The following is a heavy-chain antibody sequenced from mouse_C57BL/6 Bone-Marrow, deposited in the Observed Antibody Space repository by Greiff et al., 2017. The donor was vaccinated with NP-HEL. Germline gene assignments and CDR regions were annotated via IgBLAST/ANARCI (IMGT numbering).Heavy chain of an antibody. CDR3: ARRDGYYPYYYAMDY. V-gene: IGHV5-6*02. CDR2: ISSGGSYT. CDR1: GFTFSSYG. D-gene: IGHD2-3*01. Sequence: EVKLVESGGDLVKPGGSLKLSCAASGFTFSSYGMSWVRQTPDKRLEWVATISSGGSYTYYPDSVKGRITISRDNAKNTLYLQMSSLKSEDTAMYYCARRDGYYPYYYAMDYWGQGTSVTVSS. J-gene: IGHJ4*01.